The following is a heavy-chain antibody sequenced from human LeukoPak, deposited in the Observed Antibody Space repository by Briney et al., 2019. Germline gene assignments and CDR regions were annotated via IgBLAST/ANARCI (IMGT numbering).Heavy chain of an antibody. CDR3: VRSPIGASAY. D-gene: IGHD3-10*01. J-gene: IGHJ4*02. V-gene: IGHV1-2*02. Sequence: RASVRVSCKPSVYTFTDSYIHWVRQAPGGGLQWMGGISPNNGDTKYAEDFQDRVTMTRDTSINTAYMELTGLTPDDTAVYYCVRSPIGASAYWGRATLVTVSS. CDR1: VYTFTDSY. CDR2: ISPNNGDT.